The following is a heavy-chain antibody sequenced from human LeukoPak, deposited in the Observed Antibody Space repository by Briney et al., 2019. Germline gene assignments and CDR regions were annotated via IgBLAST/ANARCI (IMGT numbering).Heavy chain of an antibody. D-gene: IGHD1-26*01. CDR2: IRYDGSNK. Sequence: PGGSLRLSCAASGFTFSSYGMHWVRQAPGKGLEWVAFIRYDGSNKYYADSVKGRFTISRDNSKNTLYLQMNSLRAEDTAVYYCARDLSSGSYGLDYWGQGTLVTVSS. CDR1: GFTFSSYG. CDR3: ARDLSSGSYGLDY. J-gene: IGHJ4*02. V-gene: IGHV3-30*02.